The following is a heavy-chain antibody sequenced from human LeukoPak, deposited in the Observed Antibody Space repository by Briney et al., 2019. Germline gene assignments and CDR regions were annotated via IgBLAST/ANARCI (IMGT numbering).Heavy chain of an antibody. D-gene: IGHD3-3*01. CDR2: IIPILGIA. Sequence: ASVKVSCKASGGTFSSYAISWVRQALGQGLGWMGRIIPILGIANYARKFQGRVTITAEKSTSTDTLGLSSRRAEATDVIVCVREHLPYDDFWRGYYSLTISYYYMDFWGKGTTVTVSS. V-gene: IGHV1-69*04. CDR1: GGTFSSYA. CDR3: VREHLPYDDFWRGYYSLTISYYYMDF. J-gene: IGHJ6*03.